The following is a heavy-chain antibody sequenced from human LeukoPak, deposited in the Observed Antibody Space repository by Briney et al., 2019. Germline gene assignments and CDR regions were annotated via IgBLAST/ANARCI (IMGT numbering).Heavy chain of an antibody. CDR1: GFTFSSYW. Sequence: GGSLRLSCAASGFTFSSYWMHWVRQAPGKGLVWVSRINTDRSSTSYADSVKGRFTISRDNAKNTLYLQMNSLRAEDTAVYYCARGVDGGDRPSGGGYLNYWGQGTLVTVSS. CDR3: ARGVDGGDRPSGGGYLNY. CDR2: INTDRSST. J-gene: IGHJ4*02. V-gene: IGHV3-74*01. D-gene: IGHD2-21*02.